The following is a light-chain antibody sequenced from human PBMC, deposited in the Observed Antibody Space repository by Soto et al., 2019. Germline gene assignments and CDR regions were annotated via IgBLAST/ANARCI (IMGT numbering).Light chain of an antibody. Sequence: DIQMTQSPSSLSASVGDRVTITCQASQDIRNFLGWLQQKPGKAPNLLIYDASKMETGVPSRFRGSGSETYFTFPISGLQPEDVATYYCHQYDDLPLSFGGGTKVDIK. J-gene: IGKJ4*01. V-gene: IGKV1-33*01. CDR2: DAS. CDR1: QDIRNF. CDR3: HQYDDLPLS.